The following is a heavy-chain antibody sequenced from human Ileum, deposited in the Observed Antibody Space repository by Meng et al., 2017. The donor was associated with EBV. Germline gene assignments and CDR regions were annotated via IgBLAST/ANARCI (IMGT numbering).Heavy chain of an antibody. V-gene: IGHV1-8*01. Sequence: QVRLVQSGAELKKPGASGKVSCKASGYTFTSYDINWVRQGTGQGLEWMGWMNPNRGTTGYAQKFQGRVTMTRNISKSTAYMDLSSLRSEDTAVYYCATGVADFEYWGQGTLVTVSS. D-gene: IGHD6-19*01. CDR1: GYTFTSYD. CDR2: MNPNRGTT. CDR3: ATGVADFEY. J-gene: IGHJ4*02.